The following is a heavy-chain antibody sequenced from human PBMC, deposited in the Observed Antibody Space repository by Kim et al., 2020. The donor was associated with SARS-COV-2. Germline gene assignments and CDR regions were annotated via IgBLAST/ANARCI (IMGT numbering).Heavy chain of an antibody. Sequence: ASVKVSCKASGYTFTSYAMNWVRQAPGQGLEWMGWINTNTGNPTYAQGFTGRFVFSLDTSVSTAYLQISSLKAEDTAVYYCARDYIWRIGSSYYYYYMDVWGKGTTVTVSS. CDR3: ARDYIWRIGSSYYYYYMDV. CDR2: INTNTGNP. J-gene: IGHJ6*03. V-gene: IGHV7-4-1*02. D-gene: IGHD3-10*01. CDR1: GYTFTSYA.